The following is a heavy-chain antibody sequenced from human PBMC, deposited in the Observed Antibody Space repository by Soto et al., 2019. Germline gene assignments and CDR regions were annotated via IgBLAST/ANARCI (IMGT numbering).Heavy chain of an antibody. CDR2: ISYDGSSK. D-gene: IGHD6-25*01. CDR3: ALMRAAYCMDV. V-gene: IGHV3-30-3*01. J-gene: IGHJ6*02. Sequence: QVQLVESGGGVVQPGRSLRLSCAASGFTFSSYAMHWVRQAPGKGLEWVAVISYDGSSKYYADSVKGRFTISRDKSKNTLYLQMNSLRAEDTAVYYCALMRAAYCMDVWGQGTTVTVSS. CDR1: GFTFSSYA.